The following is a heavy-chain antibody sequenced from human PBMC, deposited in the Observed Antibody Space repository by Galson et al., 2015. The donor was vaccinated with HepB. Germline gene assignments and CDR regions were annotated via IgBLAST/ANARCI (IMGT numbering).Heavy chain of an antibody. CDR2: IKTDGSEQ. J-gene: IGHJ3*01. CDR3: ARDSVMCTGCAFDV. Sequence: SLRLSCAASGFTFSNLWMSWVRQAPGNGLEWVANIKTDGSEQYYVDSVKGRFTISRANATNSLYLQMNSLRAEDTAVYYCARDSVMCTGCAFDVWGQGTLVSVSS. CDR1: GFTFSNLW. V-gene: IGHV3-7*03. D-gene: IGHD5/OR15-5a*01.